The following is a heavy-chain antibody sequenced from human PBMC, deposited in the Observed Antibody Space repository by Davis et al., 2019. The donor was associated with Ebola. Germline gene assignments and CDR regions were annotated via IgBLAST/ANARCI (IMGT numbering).Heavy chain of an antibody. D-gene: IGHD6-19*01. J-gene: IGHJ4*02. V-gene: IGHV1-69*13. CDR1: GGTFSSYA. Sequence: SVKVSCTASGGTFSSYAISWVRQAPGQGLEWMGGIIPIFGTANYAQKFQGRVTITADESTSTAYMELSSLRSEDTAVYYCARGMSSGWYGEFDYWGQGTLVTVSS. CDR3: ARGMSSGWYGEFDY. CDR2: IIPIFGTA.